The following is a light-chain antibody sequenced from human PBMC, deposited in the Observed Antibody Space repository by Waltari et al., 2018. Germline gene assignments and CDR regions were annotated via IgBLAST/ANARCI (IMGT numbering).Light chain of an antibody. CDR2: WAS. V-gene: IGKV4-1*01. Sequence: DIVMTQSPDSLAVSLGERAAINCKSSQSVLYSPNNKNYLAWYQQKPGQPPKLLIYWASTRESGVPDRFSGSGSETDFTLTISNLQAEDVAVYYCQQYYGPPYSSGQGTTLEIK. CDR1: QSVLYSPNNKNY. CDR3: QQYYGPPYS. J-gene: IGKJ2*03.